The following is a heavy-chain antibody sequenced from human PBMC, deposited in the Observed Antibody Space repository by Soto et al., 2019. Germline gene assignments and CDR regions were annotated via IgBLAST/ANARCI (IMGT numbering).Heavy chain of an antibody. J-gene: IGHJ4*02. D-gene: IGHD6-19*01. V-gene: IGHV3-23*01. CDR3: AKGKTSGWYYFDY. CDR2: ISGSGTNI. CDR1: GFTFSSYA. Sequence: EVQLLESGGGFAQPGGSLRLSCAASGFTFSSYAMHWVRQAPGRGLEWVSTISGSGTNIYYADSVQGRFTISRDNSQNTLFLQMTSLRVDDAATYYCAKGKTSGWYYFDYWGQGALVTVSS.